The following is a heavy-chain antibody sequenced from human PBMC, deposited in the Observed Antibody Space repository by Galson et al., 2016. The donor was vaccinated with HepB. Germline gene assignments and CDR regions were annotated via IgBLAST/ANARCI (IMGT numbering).Heavy chain of an antibody. D-gene: IGHD1-1*01. CDR1: GGSISTYY. V-gene: IGHV4-59*01. Sequence: LSLTCTVSGGSISTYYWSWIRQPPGKGLEWIGYVHYSGNTNYKPSLESRGTISLDTSKSQFSLHLTSVTAADSAIYYCARELNDSWRDFCFDLWGRGTLVAVSS. J-gene: IGHJ2*01. CDR2: VHYSGNT. CDR3: ARELNDSWRDFCFDL.